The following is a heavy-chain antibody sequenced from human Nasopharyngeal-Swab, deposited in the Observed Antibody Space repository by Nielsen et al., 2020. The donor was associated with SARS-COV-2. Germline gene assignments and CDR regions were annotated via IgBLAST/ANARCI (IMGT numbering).Heavy chain of an antibody. CDR1: GFTFNNYN. D-gene: IGHD1-26*01. J-gene: IGHJ6*03. CDR2: ISSSSSYI. CDR3: ARIAGRGSIYYYYMDV. V-gene: IGHV3-21*01. Sequence: GGSLRLSCAASGFTFNNYNFNWVRQAPGKGLEWVSSISSSSSYIYYADSVKGRFTISKDSAKNSLYLQMNSLRAEDTAVYFCARIAGRGSIYYYYMDVWGTGTTVTVSS.